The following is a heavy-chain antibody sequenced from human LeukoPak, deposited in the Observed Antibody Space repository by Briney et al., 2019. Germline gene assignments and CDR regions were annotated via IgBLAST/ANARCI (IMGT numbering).Heavy chain of an antibody. Sequence: ASVKVSCKVSGYTLTELSMHWVRQAPGKGLEWMGGFDPEDGETIYAQKFQGRATMTEDTSTDTAYMELSSLRSEDTAVYYCATGHQWLQLESGFDYWGQGTLVTVSS. CDR2: FDPEDGET. J-gene: IGHJ4*02. V-gene: IGHV1-24*01. CDR1: GYTLTELS. D-gene: IGHD5-24*01. CDR3: ATGHQWLQLESGFDY.